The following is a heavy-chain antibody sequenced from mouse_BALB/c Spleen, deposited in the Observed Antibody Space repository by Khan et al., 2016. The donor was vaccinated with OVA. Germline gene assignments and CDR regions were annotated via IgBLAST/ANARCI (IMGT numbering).Heavy chain of an antibody. Sequence: VQLQQPGPELMKPGASVKISCKASGYSFTTYYIHWVKQSHGKSLEWIGYIDPFNDDTNYNQKFKGKATLTVDKSSSTAYMHLSSLTSEDSAVYYCARNGSISWFAYWGQGTLVTVSA. CDR2: IDPFNDDT. CDR3: ARNGSISWFAY. D-gene: IGHD1-1*01. J-gene: IGHJ3*01. V-gene: IGHV1S135*01. CDR1: GYSFTTYY.